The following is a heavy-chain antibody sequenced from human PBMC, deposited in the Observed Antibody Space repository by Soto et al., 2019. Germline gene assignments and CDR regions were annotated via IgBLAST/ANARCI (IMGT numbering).Heavy chain of an antibody. V-gene: IGHV1-2*02. J-gene: IGHJ4*02. CDR2: INPSSGGA. CDR3: EKGEYYDSGGRFVY. CDR1: GFVFTDYY. Sequence: QVFLVQSEAAVRKPGASVRVSCKASGFVFTDYYMHWVRQAPGQGLEWVGWINPSSGGAKYAKKFQGRVSMTRDTAIDTIYLELNRLTSDDTAVYYCEKGEYYDSGGRFVYGGQGTLVTVSS. D-gene: IGHD3-22*01.